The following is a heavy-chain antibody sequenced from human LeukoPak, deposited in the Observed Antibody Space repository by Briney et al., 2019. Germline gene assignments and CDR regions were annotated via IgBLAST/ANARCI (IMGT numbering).Heavy chain of an antibody. CDR1: RFSFSNSW. J-gene: IGHJ3*02. V-gene: IGHV3-74*01. Sequence: GGSLRLSCAASRFSFSNSWMHWVRQTPGKGLEWVSSIRGDGGDTTYADSVKGRFTISRDNAKNTLYLQMNSLRADDTAVYYCAAEHDGFDIWGQETMVTVSS. CDR3: AAEHDGFDI. CDR2: IRGDGGDT.